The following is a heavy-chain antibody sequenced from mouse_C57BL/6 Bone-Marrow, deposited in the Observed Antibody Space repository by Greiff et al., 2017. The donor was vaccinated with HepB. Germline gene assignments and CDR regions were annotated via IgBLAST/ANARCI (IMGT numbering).Heavy chain of an antibody. Sequence: QVQLKQPGAELVMPGASVKLSCKASGYTFTSYWMHWVKQRPGQGLEWIGEIDPSDSYTNYNQKFKGKSTLTVDKSSSTAYMPLSSLTSEDSAVYYCARAHYYYGSSRWYFDVWGTGTTVTVSS. CDR3: ARAHYYYGSSRWYFDV. V-gene: IGHV1-69*01. CDR1: GYTFTSYW. J-gene: IGHJ1*03. CDR2: IDPSDSYT. D-gene: IGHD1-1*01.